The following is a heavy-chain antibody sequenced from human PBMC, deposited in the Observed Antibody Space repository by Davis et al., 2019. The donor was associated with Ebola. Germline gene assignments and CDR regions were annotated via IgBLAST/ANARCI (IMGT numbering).Heavy chain of an antibody. V-gene: IGHV3-7*01. J-gene: IGHJ6*02. CDR2: IKQDGSEK. CDR3: ARDRIVVVPAAILYYYYGMDV. D-gene: IGHD2-2*02. Sequence: GESLKISCAASGFTFSSYAMSWVRQAPGKGLEWVANIKQDGSEKYYVDSVKGRFTISRDNAKNSLYLQMNSLRAEDTAVYYCARDRIVVVPAAILYYYYGMDVWGQGTTVTVSS. CDR1: GFTFSSYA.